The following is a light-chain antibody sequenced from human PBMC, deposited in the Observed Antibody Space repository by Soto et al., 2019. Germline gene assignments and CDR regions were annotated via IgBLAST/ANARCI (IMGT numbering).Light chain of an antibody. J-gene: IGKJ5*01. CDR2: DAS. CDR3: QQRHNWIT. Sequence: EVVLTQSPVTLALSRGERATLSCIASQSVCTNLVWYQHNPGQAPRPLIYDASNRATAIPARFSGSGSGTDFTLTISSLEPEDFAVYYCQQRHNWITFGQGTRLEIK. V-gene: IGKV3-11*01. CDR1: QSVCTN.